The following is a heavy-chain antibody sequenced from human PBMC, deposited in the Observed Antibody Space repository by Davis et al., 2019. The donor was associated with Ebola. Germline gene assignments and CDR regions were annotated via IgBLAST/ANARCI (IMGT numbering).Heavy chain of an antibody. J-gene: IGHJ6*02. Sequence: AASVKVSCKASGGTFSSYAISWVRQAPGQGLEWMGRIIPILGIANYAQKFQGIVTITADKSTSTAYMELSSLRSEDTAVYYCAAGASGSYSRYYYYYGMDVWGQGTTVTVSS. CDR2: IIPILGIA. V-gene: IGHV1-69*04. D-gene: IGHD1-26*01. CDR1: GGTFSSYA. CDR3: AAGASGSYSRYYYYYGMDV.